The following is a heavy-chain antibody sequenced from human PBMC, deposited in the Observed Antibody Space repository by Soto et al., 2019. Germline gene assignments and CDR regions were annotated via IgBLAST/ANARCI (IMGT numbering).Heavy chain of an antibody. CDR3: ARLSTYYYYAMDV. Sequence: WTWIRQPPGKGLECIGYISYSGSTNYNSSLKSRVTISVDTSKNQLSLKLSSVTAADTAVYYCARLSTYYYYAMDVWGQVTTVTVSS. CDR2: ISYSGST. J-gene: IGHJ6*02. V-gene: IGHV4-59*08.